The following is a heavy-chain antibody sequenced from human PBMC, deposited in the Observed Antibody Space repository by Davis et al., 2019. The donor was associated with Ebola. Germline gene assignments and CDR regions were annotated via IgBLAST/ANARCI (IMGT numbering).Heavy chain of an antibody. CDR1: GGTFSSYA. CDR3: AREGGSGSPLVG. Sequence: SVKVSCKASGGTFSSYAISWVRQAPGQGLEWMGGIIPIFGTANYAQKFQGRVTITADESTSTAYMELSSLRSEDTAVYYCAREGGSGSPLVGWGQGTLVTVSS. D-gene: IGHD3-10*01. CDR2: IIPIFGTA. V-gene: IGHV1-69*13. J-gene: IGHJ4*02.